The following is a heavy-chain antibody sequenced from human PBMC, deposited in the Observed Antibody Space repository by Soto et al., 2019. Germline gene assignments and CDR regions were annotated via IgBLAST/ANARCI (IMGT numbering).Heavy chain of an antibody. Sequence: GGSLRLSCAASGFTFSSYAMHWVRQAPGKGLEWVAVISYDGSNKYYADSVKGRFTISRDNSKNTLYLQMNSLRAEDTAVYYCAVARPTYSSGPFDYCGEATLVTVYS. CDR1: GFTFSSYA. V-gene: IGHV3-30-3*01. D-gene: IGHD6-19*01. J-gene: IGHJ4*02. CDR3: AVARPTYSSGPFDY. CDR2: ISYDGSNK.